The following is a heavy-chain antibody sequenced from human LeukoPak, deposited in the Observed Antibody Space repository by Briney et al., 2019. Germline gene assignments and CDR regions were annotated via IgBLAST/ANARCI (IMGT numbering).Heavy chain of an antibody. Sequence: ASVKVSCKASGGTFSSYAISWVRQAPGQGLEWMGGIIPIFGTANYAQKFQGRVTITADESTSTAYMELSSLRSEDTAVYYCAASEGYDYVWGSYRYTLYYWGQGTLVTVSS. D-gene: IGHD3-16*02. J-gene: IGHJ4*02. V-gene: IGHV1-69*13. CDR1: GGTFSSYA. CDR3: AASEGYDYVWGSYRYTLYY. CDR2: IIPIFGTA.